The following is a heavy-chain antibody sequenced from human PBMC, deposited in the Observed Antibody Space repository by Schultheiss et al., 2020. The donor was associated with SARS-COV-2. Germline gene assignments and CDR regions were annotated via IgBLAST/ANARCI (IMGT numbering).Heavy chain of an antibody. D-gene: IGHD3-10*01. V-gene: IGHV3-NL1*01. CDR1: GFTFSSYG. Sequence: GGSLRLSCAASGFTFSSYGMHWVRQAPGKGLEWVSIIYGGGSTYYADSVKGRFTIYRDNSKNTLYVQINSLSAEDTAVYYCAKDRVLLWFGESLDYWGQGTLVTVSS. J-gene: IGHJ4*02. CDR2: IYGGGST. CDR3: AKDRVLLWFGESLDY.